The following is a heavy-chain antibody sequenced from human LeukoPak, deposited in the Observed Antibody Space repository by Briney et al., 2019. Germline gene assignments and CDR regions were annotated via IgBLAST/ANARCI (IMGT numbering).Heavy chain of an antibody. V-gene: IGHV3-30-3*01. D-gene: IGHD1-1*01. Sequence: GGSLRLSCAASGFTFSSYAMHWVRQAPGKGLEWVAVISYDGSNKYYADSVKGRFTISRDNSKKTLYLQMNSLRAEDTAVYYCAREKAVQLKFSLDYWGQGTLVTVSS. J-gene: IGHJ4*02. CDR2: ISYDGSNK. CDR3: AREKAVQLKFSLDY. CDR1: GFTFSSYA.